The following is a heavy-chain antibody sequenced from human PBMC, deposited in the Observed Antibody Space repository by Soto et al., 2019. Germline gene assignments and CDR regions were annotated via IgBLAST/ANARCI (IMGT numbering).Heavy chain of an antibody. CDR2: ISGSGDST. D-gene: IGHD2-15*01. J-gene: IGHJ5*02. CDR1: GFNFETYG. CDR3: AKDPYVGWYCSGGTCPIAS. Sequence: EVRLLESGGGLVEPGGSLRLSCTGSGFNFETYGMTWVRQAPGKGLEWVSGISGSGDSTYFADSVKGRFTISRDNAKKTVYLQLSSLRAEDTDTYYCAKDPYVGWYCSGGTCPIASWGQGTLVIVSS. V-gene: IGHV3-23*01.